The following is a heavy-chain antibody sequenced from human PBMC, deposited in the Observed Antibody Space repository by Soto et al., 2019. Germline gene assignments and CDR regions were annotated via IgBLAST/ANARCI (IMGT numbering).Heavy chain of an antibody. V-gene: IGHV3-48*04. CDR3: ARSLRGIAVAGKGYFDY. CDR1: GFTFSSYS. D-gene: IGHD6-19*01. J-gene: IGHJ4*02. CDR2: ISSSGSTI. Sequence: GGSLRLSCAASGFTFSSYSMNWVRQAPGKGLEWVSSISSSGSTIYYADSVKGRFTISRDNAKNSLYLQMNSLRAEDTAVYYCARSLRGIAVAGKGYFDYWGQGTLVTVSS.